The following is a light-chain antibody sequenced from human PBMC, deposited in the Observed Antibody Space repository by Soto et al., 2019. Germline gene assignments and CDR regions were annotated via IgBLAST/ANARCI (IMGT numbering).Light chain of an antibody. CDR3: QQRFTWPPFT. CDR1: ESVSSN. J-gene: IGKJ3*01. Sequence: ETVLTQSPATLSLSPGESATLSCRASESVSSNLAWYQQKPGQAPRLLIYDASNRATGIPDRFSGSGSETDFTLTIRSLEPEDFAVYYCQQRFTWPPFTFGPGTKVDF. V-gene: IGKV3-11*01. CDR2: DAS.